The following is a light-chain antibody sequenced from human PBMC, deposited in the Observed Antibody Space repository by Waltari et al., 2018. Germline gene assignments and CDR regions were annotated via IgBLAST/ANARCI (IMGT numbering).Light chain of an antibody. J-gene: IGLJ2*01. V-gene: IGLV1-40*01. CDR3: QSYDSGLSGSV. Sequence: SNIGAGYDVNWYHQLPGTAPKLLIFGNTNRPSGVPDRFSGSKSGTSASLAITGLQAEDEAYYYCQSYDSGLSGSVFGGGTKVTVL. CDR2: GNT. CDR1: SNIGAGYD.